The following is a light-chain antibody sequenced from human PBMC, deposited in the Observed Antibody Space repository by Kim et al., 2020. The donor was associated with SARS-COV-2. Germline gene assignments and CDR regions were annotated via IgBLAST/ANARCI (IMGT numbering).Light chain of an antibody. CDR1: SSNIGNNY. J-gene: IGLJ7*01. CDR3: GTWDSSLSAAV. V-gene: IGLV1-51*01. Sequence: GQKITISCSGSSSNIGNNYVSWSQQLPGTAPKVLIYDNNKRPSGIPDRFSGSKSGTSATLGITGLQTGDEADYYCGTWDSSLSAAVFGGGTQLTVL. CDR2: DNN.